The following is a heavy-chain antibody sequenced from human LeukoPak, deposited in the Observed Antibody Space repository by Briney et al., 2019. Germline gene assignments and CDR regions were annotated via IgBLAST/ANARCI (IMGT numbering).Heavy chain of an antibody. CDR3: ARVGLAVAARSSRFDY. Sequence: SQTLSLTCGVSGGSISSGGFSWSWIRQPPGKGLEWIGYIHHSGSTYYNPSLKSRVFISLDTSKNQFSLRLSSVTAADTAVYYCARVGLAVAARSSRFDYWGQGTLVTVSS. J-gene: IGHJ4*02. V-gene: IGHV4-30-2*05. CDR1: GGSISSGGFS. D-gene: IGHD6-19*01. CDR2: IHHSGST.